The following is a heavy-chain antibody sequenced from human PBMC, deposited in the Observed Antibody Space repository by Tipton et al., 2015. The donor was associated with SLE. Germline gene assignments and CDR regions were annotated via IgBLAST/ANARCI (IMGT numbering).Heavy chain of an antibody. CDR2: IYYSGST. Sequence: TLSLTCTVSGGSFISNDYYWGWIRQPPGKGLEWIGSIYYSGSTHYNPSLQSRVTISVDTSKNQFSLKLSSVTAADTAVYYCARRLTDSSVWYYFDFWGQGALVTVSS. CDR3: ARRLTDSSVWYYFDF. CDR1: GGSFISNDYY. D-gene: IGHD6-19*01. J-gene: IGHJ4*02. V-gene: IGHV4-39*07.